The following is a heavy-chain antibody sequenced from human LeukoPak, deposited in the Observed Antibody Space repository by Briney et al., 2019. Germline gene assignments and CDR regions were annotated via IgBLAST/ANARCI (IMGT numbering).Heavy chain of an antibody. CDR1: GGSFSGYY. D-gene: IGHD3-10*01. Sequence: SETLSLTCAVYGGSFSGYYWSWIRQPPGKGLEWIGEINHSGSTNYNPSLKSRVTISVDTSKNQFSLKLSSVTAADTAVYYCARARNTPYYYGSGSYNDYWSQGTLVTVSS. J-gene: IGHJ4*02. CDR3: ARARNTPYYYGSGSYNDY. V-gene: IGHV4-34*01. CDR2: INHSGST.